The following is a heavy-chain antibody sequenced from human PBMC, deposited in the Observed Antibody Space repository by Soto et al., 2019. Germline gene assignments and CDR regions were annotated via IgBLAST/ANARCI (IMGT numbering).Heavy chain of an antibody. CDR2: IYYSGST. D-gene: IGHD6-13*01. CDR1: GGSISSGDYY. J-gene: IGHJ5*02. CDR3: ATSGSSWPNWFDP. Sequence: QVQLQESGPGLVKPSQTLSLTCTVSGGSISSGDYYWSWIRQPPGKGLEWIGYIYYSGSTYYNPSLKGRVTISVDTSKNQFSLKLSSVTAADTAVYYCATSGSSWPNWFDPWGQGTLVTVSS. V-gene: IGHV4-30-4*01.